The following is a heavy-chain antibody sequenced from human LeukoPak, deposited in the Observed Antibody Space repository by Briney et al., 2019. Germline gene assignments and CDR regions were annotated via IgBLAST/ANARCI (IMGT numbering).Heavy chain of an antibody. Sequence: TGGSLRLSCAASGFTFSSYSMNWVRQAPGKGLEWVSSISSSSSYIYYADSVKGRFTISRDNAKNSLYLQMNSLRAEDTAVYYCASEPEDSSGYTYYFGYWGQGTLVTVSS. J-gene: IGHJ4*02. CDR1: GFTFSSYS. D-gene: IGHD3-22*01. CDR2: ISSSSSYI. V-gene: IGHV3-21*01. CDR3: ASEPEDSSGYTYYFGY.